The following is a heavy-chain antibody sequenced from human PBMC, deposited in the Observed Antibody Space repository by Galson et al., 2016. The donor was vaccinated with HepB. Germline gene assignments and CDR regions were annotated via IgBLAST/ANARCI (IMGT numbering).Heavy chain of an antibody. CDR3: TRDLATVADTWFDP. CDR2: ISSDGNTT. Sequence: SLRLSCAASGFTFSDYYMHWVRQGSGRGLMWVSRISSDGNTTTYADSGKGRFTIPRDNAKNTLYPQMHSLRAEDTAMYFCTRDLATVADTWFDPWGQGTLVTVSS. V-gene: IGHV3-74*01. J-gene: IGHJ5*02. D-gene: IGHD6-19*01. CDR1: GFTFSDYY.